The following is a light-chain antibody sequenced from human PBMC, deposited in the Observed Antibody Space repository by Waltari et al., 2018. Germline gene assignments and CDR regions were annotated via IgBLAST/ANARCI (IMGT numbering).Light chain of an antibody. CDR3: QQHNHWPYT. CDR2: DAS. J-gene: IGKJ2*01. CDR1: QSADSN. V-gene: IGKV3-15*01. Sequence: EAVLTQSPATLSVSPGETATLSCRASQSADSNLAWYQQKPGQAPRLLIYDASTRATGFPARFRGSGSGTEFTLTISSLQPEDFAVYYCQQHNHWPYTFGRGTQLEI.